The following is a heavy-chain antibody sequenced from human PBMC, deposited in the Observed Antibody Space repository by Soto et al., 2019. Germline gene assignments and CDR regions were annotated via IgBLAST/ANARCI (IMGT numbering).Heavy chain of an antibody. Sequence: AASVKVSCKASGYTFTSYGISWVRQAPGQGLEWMGWISAYNGNTNYAQKLQGRVTMTTDTSTSTAYMELRSLRSDDTAVYYCARGGLRGDIWFGELFVPKDYYYYGMDVWGQGTTVTVSS. CDR1: GYTFTSYG. V-gene: IGHV1-18*01. CDR2: ISAYNGNT. J-gene: IGHJ6*02. D-gene: IGHD3-10*01. CDR3: ARGGLRGDIWFGELFVPKDYYYYGMDV.